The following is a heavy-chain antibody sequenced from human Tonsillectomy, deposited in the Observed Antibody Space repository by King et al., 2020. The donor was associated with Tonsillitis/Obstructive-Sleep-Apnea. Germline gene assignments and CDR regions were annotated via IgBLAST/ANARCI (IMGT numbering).Heavy chain of an antibody. V-gene: IGHV4-34*01. CDR2: INHSGST. D-gene: IGHD3-9*01. CDR1: GGSFSGYY. J-gene: IGHJ4*02. CDR3: ARANSRPLRYFGWLLMYYFDY. Sequence: VQLQQWGAGLLKPSETLSLTCAVYGGSFSGYYWSWIRQPPGKGLEWIGEINHSGSTNYNPSLKSRVTISVDTSKNQFSLKLSSVTAADTAVYYCARANSRPLRYFGWLLMYYFDYWGQGTLVTVSS.